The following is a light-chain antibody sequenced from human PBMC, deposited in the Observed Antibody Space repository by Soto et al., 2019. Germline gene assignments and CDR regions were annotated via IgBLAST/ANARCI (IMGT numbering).Light chain of an antibody. CDR2: EAS. CDR3: QQFSNYPRT. J-gene: IGKJ1*01. CDR1: QGIGSA. V-gene: IGKV1D-13*01. Sequence: AIQLTQSPSSLSASVADRVTITCRASQGIGSALAWYQQRPGKPPKLLIYEASGLETGVPSRFSGSGSGTDFSLTISSLQPDDSATYFCQQFSNYPRTFGQGTKVEIK.